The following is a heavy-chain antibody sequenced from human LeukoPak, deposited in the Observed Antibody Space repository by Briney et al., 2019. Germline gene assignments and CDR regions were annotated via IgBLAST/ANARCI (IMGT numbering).Heavy chain of an antibody. CDR2: LSGSGGYT. V-gene: IGHV3-23*01. CDR3: AKDQPSLYYYDSSGYYDFDY. D-gene: IGHD3-22*01. J-gene: IGHJ4*02. Sequence: GGSLRLSCAASGFTFSRYAMSWVRQAPGKGLEWVSGLSGSGGYTYYADSVKGRFTISRDNSKNTLYLQMNSLRAEDTAVYYCAKDQPSLYYYDSSGYYDFDYWGQGTLVTVSS. CDR1: GFTFSRYA.